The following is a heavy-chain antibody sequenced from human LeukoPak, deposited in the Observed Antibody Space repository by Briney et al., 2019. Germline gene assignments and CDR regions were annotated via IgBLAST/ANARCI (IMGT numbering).Heavy chain of an antibody. J-gene: IGHJ4*02. CDR2: VHHSGST. D-gene: IGHD2-2*02. CDR3: ARAVAPAAIYDFQFDY. Sequence: KSSETLSLTWTVSSGSISSYYWSWIWKPPGEGLEWIGYVHHSGSTNYNPSLRSRVTMSIDTYTNQFSLKLSSVTAADTAVYYCARAVAPAAIYDFQFDYWGQGTLVTVSS. V-gene: IGHV4-59*12. CDR1: SGSISSYY.